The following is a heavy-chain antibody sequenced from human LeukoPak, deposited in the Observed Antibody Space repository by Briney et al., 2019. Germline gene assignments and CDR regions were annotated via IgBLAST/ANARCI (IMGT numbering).Heavy chain of an antibody. D-gene: IGHD3-9*01. V-gene: IGHV4-34*01. Sequence: SETLSLTCTVSGGSISSYYWSWIRQPPGKGLEWIGEINHSGSTNYNPSLESRVTISVDTSKNQFSLKLSSVTAADTAVYYCARRDSYYDILTGYEVFDYWGQGTLVTVSS. J-gene: IGHJ4*02. CDR1: GGSISSYY. CDR3: ARRDSYYDILTGYEVFDY. CDR2: INHSGST.